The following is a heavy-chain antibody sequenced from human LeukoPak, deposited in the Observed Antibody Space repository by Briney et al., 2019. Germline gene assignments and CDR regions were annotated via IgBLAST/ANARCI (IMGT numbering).Heavy chain of an antibody. V-gene: IGHV1-69-2*01. CDR2: VDPEDGET. J-gene: IGHJ4*02. Sequence: ASVKVSCKVSGCTFTDYYIHWVQQAPGKGLEWMGLVDPEDGETIYAEKFQGRVTITADTSTDTAYMELSSLRSEDTAVYYCATVQLERGYFDYWGQGTLVTVSS. D-gene: IGHD1-1*01. CDR3: ATVQLERGYFDY. CDR1: GCTFTDYY.